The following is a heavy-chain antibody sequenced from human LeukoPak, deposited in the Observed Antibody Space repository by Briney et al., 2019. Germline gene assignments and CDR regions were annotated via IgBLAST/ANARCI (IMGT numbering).Heavy chain of an antibody. J-gene: IGHJ2*01. CDR3: ARRAYYDSSGYSPTSGYFDL. Sequence: SETLSLTCTVPGGSIFSYYWNWIRQPPGKGLEWIGYIYSNGITNYSPSLRSRGSISIATSKNQFSLRLTSVTAADTAIYYCARRAYYDSSGYSPTSGYFDLWGRGTLVTVSS. V-gene: IGHV4-4*08. CDR1: GGSIFSYY. CDR2: IYSNGIT. D-gene: IGHD3-22*01.